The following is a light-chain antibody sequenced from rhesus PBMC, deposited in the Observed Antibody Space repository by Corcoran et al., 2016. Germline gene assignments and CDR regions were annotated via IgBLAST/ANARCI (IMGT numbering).Light chain of an antibody. CDR1: QSVSSS. V-gene: IGKV3-42*01. CDR3: QQDYSWPLT. CDR2: GAA. Sequence: EIVMTQSPATLSLSPGERATLSFRASQSVSSSLAWSQQKPGQAPKLLIYGAASRATGIPDRVSGRGSGTEFTLTISSLEPEDVGVYYCQQDYSWPLTFGGGTKVELK. J-gene: IGKJ4*01.